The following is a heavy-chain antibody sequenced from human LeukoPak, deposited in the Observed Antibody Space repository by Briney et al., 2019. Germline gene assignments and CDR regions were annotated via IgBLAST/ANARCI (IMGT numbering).Heavy chain of an antibody. CDR3: ATHSSTAVYGASCGY. Sequence: GESLRLSCAASGFTFSSYSMNWVRQAPGKGLEWVSSISSSSSYIYYADSVKGRFTISRDNAKSSLYLQMNSLRAEDTAVYYCATHSSTAVYGASCGYWGQGTLVTVSS. V-gene: IGHV3-21*01. J-gene: IGHJ4*02. CDR1: GFTFSSYS. D-gene: IGHD4-17*01. CDR2: ISSSSSYI.